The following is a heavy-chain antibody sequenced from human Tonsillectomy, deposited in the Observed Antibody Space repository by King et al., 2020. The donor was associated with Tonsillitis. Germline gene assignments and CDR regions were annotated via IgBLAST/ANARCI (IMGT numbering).Heavy chain of an antibody. Sequence: VQLQESGGGLVQPGGSLRLSCAASGFSFSSHTMTWLRQVPGKGLEWVSTISNTAGRAYYADSVKGRFTISRDKPKSTLSLQMNSLRVEDTAVYYCAKGTMFRGAKYHSDAYAVEGQGKMVAVSS. CDR2: ISNTAGRA. CDR3: AKGTMFRGAKYHSDAYAV. V-gene: IGHV3-23*01. CDR1: GFSFSSHT. J-gene: IGHJ3*01. D-gene: IGHD3-10*01.